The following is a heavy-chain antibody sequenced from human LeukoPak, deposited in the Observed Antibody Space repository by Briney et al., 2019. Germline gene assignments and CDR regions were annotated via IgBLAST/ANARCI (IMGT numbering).Heavy chain of an antibody. CDR2: ISSSGSTI. J-gene: IGHJ4*02. CDR3: ARDRGLSSGYSRDY. CDR1: GFTFSSYE. V-gene: IGHV3-48*03. Sequence: GGSLRLSCAASGFTFSSYEMNWIRQAPGKGLEWVSYISSSGSTIYYADSVKGRFTISRDNAKNSLYLQMNSLRAEDTAVYYCARDRGLSSGYSRDYWGQGTLVTVSS. D-gene: IGHD3-22*01.